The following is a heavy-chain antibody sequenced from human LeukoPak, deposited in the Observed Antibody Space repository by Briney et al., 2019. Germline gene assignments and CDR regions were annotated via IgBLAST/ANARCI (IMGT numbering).Heavy chain of an antibody. V-gene: IGHV3-7*01. CDR2: IKQDGSEK. J-gene: IGHJ2*01. Sequence: GGSLRLSCAASGFTFSNAWMSWVRQAPGKGLEWVANIKQDGSEKYYVDSVKGRFTISRDNAKNSLYLQMNSLRAEDTAVYYCARGALGLDWYFDLWGRGTLVTVSS. CDR3: ARGALGLDWYFDL. CDR1: GFTFSNAW.